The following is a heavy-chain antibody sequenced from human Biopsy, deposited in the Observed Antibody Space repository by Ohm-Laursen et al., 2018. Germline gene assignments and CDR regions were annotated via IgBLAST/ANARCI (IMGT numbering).Heavy chain of an antibody. CDR3: ARGVPHYDGSGFPLAGYWYFDL. CDR2: ISYIGTT. D-gene: IGHD3-22*01. CDR1: GGSIGGGEYY. V-gene: IGHV4-31*01. J-gene: IGHJ2*01. Sequence: TLSLTCPVSGGSIGGGEYYWNWIRQHPGKGLEWIGLISYIGTTFYNPSLESLLTISIDTSKNHFSLNLRSVTAADTAVYYCARGVPHYDGSGFPLAGYWYFDLWGRGTLVTVSS.